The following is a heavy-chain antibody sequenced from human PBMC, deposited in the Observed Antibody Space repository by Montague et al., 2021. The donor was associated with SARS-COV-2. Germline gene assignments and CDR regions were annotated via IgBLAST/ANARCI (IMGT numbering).Heavy chain of an antibody. D-gene: IGHD3-22*01. J-gene: IGHJ3*02. Sequence: TLSLTCTVSGGSISSGSYYWSWIRQPAGKGLEWIGRIYTSGSTNYNLSPKSRVTISVDTSKNQFSLKLSSVTAADTAVYYCARASAGYDSSGYYADRSAFDIWGQGTMVTVSS. CDR3: ARASAGYDSSGYYADRSAFDI. CDR1: GGSISSGSYY. CDR2: IYTSGST. V-gene: IGHV4-61*02.